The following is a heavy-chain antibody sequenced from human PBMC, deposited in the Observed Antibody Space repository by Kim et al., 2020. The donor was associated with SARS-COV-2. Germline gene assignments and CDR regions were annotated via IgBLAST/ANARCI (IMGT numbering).Heavy chain of an antibody. D-gene: IGHD3-16*01. Sequence: ASVKVSCKASGYTFTAYYIHWVRQAPGQGLEWMGWINPKSGATNFVQKYQGRVTMTRDTSISTAYMELSRLTFDDTAVYFCARDIMLWGIMRRDDAFDIWGQGTMVTVSS. CDR1: GYTFTAYY. CDR2: INPKSGAT. V-gene: IGHV1-2*02. J-gene: IGHJ3*02. CDR3: ARDIMLWGIMRRDDAFDI.